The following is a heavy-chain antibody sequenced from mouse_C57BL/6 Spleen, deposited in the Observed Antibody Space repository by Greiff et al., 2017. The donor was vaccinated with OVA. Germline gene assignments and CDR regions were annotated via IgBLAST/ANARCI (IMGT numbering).Heavy chain of an antibody. CDR3: AKVYYYGSSPYWYFDV. D-gene: IGHD1-1*01. V-gene: IGHV5-17*01. J-gene: IGHJ1*03. CDR2: ISSGSSTI. Sequence: EVQRVESGGGLVKPGGSLKLSCAASGFTFSDYGMHWVRQAPEKGLEWVAYISSGSSTIYYADTVKGRFTISRDNAKNTLFLQMTSLRSEDTAMYYCAKVYYYGSSPYWYFDVWGTGTTVTVSS. CDR1: GFTFSDYG.